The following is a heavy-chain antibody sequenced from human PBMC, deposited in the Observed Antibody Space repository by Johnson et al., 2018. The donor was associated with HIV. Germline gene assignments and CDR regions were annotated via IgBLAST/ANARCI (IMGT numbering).Heavy chain of an antibody. CDR3: AKDMRQWELLDAFDI. CDR1: RFTFSTYG. CDR2: TWYDASYK. J-gene: IGHJ3*02. Sequence: QVQLVESGGGVVQPGRSLRLSCAASRFTFSTYGIHWVRQAPGKGLEWVAVTWYDASYKYYADSVKVRFTISRDTSKNTLYLQMNSLRAEDTAVYYCAKDMRQWELLDAFDIWGQGTMVTVSS. D-gene: IGHD1-26*01. V-gene: IGHV3-33*06.